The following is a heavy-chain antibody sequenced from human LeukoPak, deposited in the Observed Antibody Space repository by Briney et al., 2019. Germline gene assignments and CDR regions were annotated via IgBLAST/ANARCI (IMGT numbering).Heavy chain of an antibody. V-gene: IGHV3-23*01. Sequence: PGGSLRLSCAASGFTFSSYAMGWVRQAPGKGLEWVSGIDVNDGSTYYADSVKGRFTISRDNSKGTLYLQMNSLRAEDTAVYYCARDHIAVGPAAKKDALDFWGQGTAVTVSS. J-gene: IGHJ3*01. CDR1: GFTFSSYA. CDR2: IDVNDGST. CDR3: ARDHIAVGPAAKKDALDF. D-gene: IGHD2-2*01.